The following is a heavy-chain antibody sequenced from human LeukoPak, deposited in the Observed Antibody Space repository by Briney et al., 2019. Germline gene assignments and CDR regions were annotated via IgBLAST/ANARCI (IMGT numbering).Heavy chain of an antibody. D-gene: IGHD5-18*01. Sequence: TSQTLSLTCTVSGGSISSGDYYWSWIRQPPGKGLEWIGSIYYSGSTYYNPSLKSRVTISVDTSKNQFSLKLSSVTAADTAVYYCARDGGYSYGTWDYGMDVWGQGTTVTVSS. J-gene: IGHJ6*02. V-gene: IGHV4-39*07. CDR3: ARDGGYSYGTWDYGMDV. CDR1: GGSISSGDYY. CDR2: IYYSGST.